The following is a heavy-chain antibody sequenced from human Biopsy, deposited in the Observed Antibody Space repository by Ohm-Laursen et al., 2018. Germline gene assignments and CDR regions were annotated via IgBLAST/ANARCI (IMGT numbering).Heavy chain of an antibody. D-gene: IGHD2-2*01. Sequence: SQTLSLTCAVYGESFNGYYWSWIRQTPGKGLEWIGYVYYNGNTNYSPSLKSRATISLDTSKDRFSLKLTSVTAADTAVYYCARDNIPYCTSTSCDLFGMDVWGQGTTVTVSS. CDR1: GESFNGYY. V-gene: IGHV4-34*11. CDR2: VYYNGNT. J-gene: IGHJ6*02. CDR3: ARDNIPYCTSTSCDLFGMDV.